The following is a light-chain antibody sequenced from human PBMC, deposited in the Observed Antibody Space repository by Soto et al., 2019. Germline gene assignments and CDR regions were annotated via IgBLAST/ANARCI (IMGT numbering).Light chain of an antibody. CDR3: QQLNTYPLFT. Sequence: DIQLTQSPSFLSASVGDRVTITCRASQDISRYLAWYQQKAGKAPTLLIYAASTLQKGVPSRFSGSGSGTEFTLTISSLQPDDFATYYCQQLNTYPLFTFGPGTEVDI. J-gene: IGKJ3*01. V-gene: IGKV1-9*01. CDR1: QDISRY. CDR2: AAS.